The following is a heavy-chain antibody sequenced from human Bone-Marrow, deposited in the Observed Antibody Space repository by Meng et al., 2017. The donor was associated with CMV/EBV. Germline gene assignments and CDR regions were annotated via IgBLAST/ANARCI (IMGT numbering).Heavy chain of an antibody. Sequence: GGSLRLSCAASGFTFSSYAMSWVRQAPGKGLEWVSAISGSGGSTYYADSVKGRFTISRDNAKNTLYLQMNSLKTEDTAVYYCTTDSGTDYWGQGTLVTVSS. CDR1: GFTFSSYA. CDR3: TTDSGTDY. V-gene: IGHV3-23*01. D-gene: IGHD3-10*01. J-gene: IGHJ4*02. CDR2: ISGSGGST.